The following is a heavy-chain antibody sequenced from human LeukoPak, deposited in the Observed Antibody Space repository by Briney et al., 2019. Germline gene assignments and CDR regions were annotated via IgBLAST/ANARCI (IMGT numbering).Heavy chain of an antibody. Sequence: ASVKVSCKASGYTLSNYDITWVRQAPGQGLEWMGWISTYNGDPNPAEKFQGRVTMTTDTSTSTAYMEVRSLRSDDTAVYYCARVMGPPDYWGQGTLVTVSS. CDR2: ISTYNGDP. CDR3: ARVMGPPDY. J-gene: IGHJ4*02. CDR1: GYTLSNYD. V-gene: IGHV1-18*01. D-gene: IGHD2-8*01.